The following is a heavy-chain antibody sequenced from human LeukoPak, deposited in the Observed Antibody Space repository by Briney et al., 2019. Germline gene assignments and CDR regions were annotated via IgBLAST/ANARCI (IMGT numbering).Heavy chain of an antibody. CDR1: GGSISSSSYY. J-gene: IGHJ5*02. CDR3: ARRGFGGLVTNWFDP. CDR2: IYYSGST. D-gene: IGHD3-10*01. V-gene: IGHV4-39*01. Sequence: SETLSLTCTVSGGSISSSSYYWGWIRQPPGKGLEWIGSIYYSGSTYYNPSLKSRVTISVDTSKNQFSLKLSSVTAADTAVYYCARRGFGGLVTNWFDPWGQGTLVAVSS.